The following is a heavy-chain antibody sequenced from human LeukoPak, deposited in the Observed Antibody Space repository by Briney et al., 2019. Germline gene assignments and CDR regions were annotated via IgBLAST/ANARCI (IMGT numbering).Heavy chain of an antibody. Sequence: SETLSLTCTVSGGSISSSSYYWGWIRQPPGKGLEWIGSIYYSGSTYYNPSLKSRVTISVDTSKNQFSLKLSSVTAADTAVYYCARGLRFRQQLQGRSFDPWGQGTLVTVSS. J-gene: IGHJ5*02. V-gene: IGHV4-39*01. D-gene: IGHD6-13*01. CDR2: IYYSGST. CDR3: ARGLRFRQQLQGRSFDP. CDR1: GGSISSSSYY.